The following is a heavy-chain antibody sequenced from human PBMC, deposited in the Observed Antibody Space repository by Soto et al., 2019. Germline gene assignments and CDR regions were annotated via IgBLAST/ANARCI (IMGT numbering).Heavy chain of an antibody. V-gene: IGHV4-31*03. CDR1: GGSISSGGYY. J-gene: IGHJ5*02. Sequence: TVSGGSISSGGYYWSWIRQHPGKGLEWIGYIYYSGSTYYNPSLKSRVTISVDTSKNQFSLKLSSVTAADTAVYYCARERQQLVVGWFDPWGQGTLVTVSS. CDR3: ARERQQLVVGWFDP. CDR2: IYYSGST. D-gene: IGHD6-13*01.